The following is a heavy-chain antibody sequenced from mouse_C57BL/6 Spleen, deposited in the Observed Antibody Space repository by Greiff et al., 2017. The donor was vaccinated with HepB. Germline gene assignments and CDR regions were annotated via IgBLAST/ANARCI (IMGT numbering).Heavy chain of an antibody. CDR3: ARLEDI. CDR1: GFSLTSYY. V-gene: IGHV2-9*02. D-gene: IGHD1-3*01. Sequence: VKLMESGPGLVAPSHSLSITCPVSGFSLTSYYVHWVRQPPGKGLEWLGVIWAVGSTNYNSALMSRLSIGKDNSRSQVFLKMNSLQTDDTAMYYCARLEDIWGQGTTLTVSS. CDR2: IWAVGST. J-gene: IGHJ2*01.